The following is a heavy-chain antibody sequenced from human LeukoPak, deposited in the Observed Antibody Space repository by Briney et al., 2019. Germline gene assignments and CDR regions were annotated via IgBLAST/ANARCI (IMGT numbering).Heavy chain of an antibody. CDR1: GFTFDDYA. CDR3: AKVAGNYYDSSGFDY. J-gene: IGHJ4*02. D-gene: IGHD3-22*01. V-gene: IGHV3-9*01. Sequence: GGSLRLSCAASGFTFDDYAMHWVRQAPGKGLEWVSGISWNSGSIGHADSVKGRFTISGDNAKNSLYLQMNSLRAEDTALYYCAKVAGNYYDSSGFDYWGQGTLVTVSS. CDR2: ISWNSGSI.